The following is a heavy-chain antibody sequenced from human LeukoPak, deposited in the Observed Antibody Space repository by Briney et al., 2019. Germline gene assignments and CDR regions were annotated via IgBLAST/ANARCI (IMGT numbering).Heavy chain of an antibody. CDR2: ISSDGHVE. CDR3: ARDGNYYDSSGRNIFLDY. D-gene: IGHD3-22*01. V-gene: IGHV3-48*03. Sequence: GGSLRLSCAASGFSFSSYEMNWVRQAPGKGLEWVSRISSDGHVETYVDSVRGRFAMSRDNAKNFLFLQMNGLRAEDTAVYYCARDGNYYDSSGRNIFLDYWGQGTLVTVSS. J-gene: IGHJ4*02. CDR1: GFSFSSYE.